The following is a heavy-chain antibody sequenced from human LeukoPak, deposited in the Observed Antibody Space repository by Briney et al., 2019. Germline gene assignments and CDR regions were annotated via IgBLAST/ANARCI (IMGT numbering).Heavy chain of an antibody. CDR3: AREGTQSDAFDI. J-gene: IGHJ3*02. CDR2: MNPNSGNT. V-gene: IGHV1-8*01. CDR1: GYTFTSDD. D-gene: IGHD3-10*01. Sequence: ASVKVSCKASGYTFTSDDINWVRQATGQGLEWMGWMNPNSGNTGYAQKFQGRVTMTRNTSISTAYMELSSLRSEDTAVYYCAREGTQSDAFDIWGQGTMVTVSS.